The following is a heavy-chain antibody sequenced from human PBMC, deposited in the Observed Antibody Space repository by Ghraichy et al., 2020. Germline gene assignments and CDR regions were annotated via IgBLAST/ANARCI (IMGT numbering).Heavy chain of an antibody. D-gene: IGHD4-17*01. CDR3: ASSLLYGDYSFDP. J-gene: IGHJ5*02. Sequence: SETLSLTCTVTGGSISSDYWSWIRQPPGKGLEWIGHIYYSGSTNFHPSLKSRVTISIDTSKNQFSLKLTSVTAADTAIYYCASSLLYGDYSFDPWGQGTLVTVSS. CDR2: IYYSGST. CDR1: GGSISSDY. V-gene: IGHV4-59*12.